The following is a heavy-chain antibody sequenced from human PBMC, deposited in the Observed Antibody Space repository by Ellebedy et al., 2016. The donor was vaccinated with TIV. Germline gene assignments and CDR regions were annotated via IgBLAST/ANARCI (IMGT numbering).Heavy chain of an antibody. CDR2: MKEDGSET. D-gene: IGHD3-16*01. J-gene: IGHJ4*02. CDR3: GRGGGAPDY. V-gene: IGHV3-7*01. CDR1: GFTFANYW. Sequence: PGGSLRLSCAAPGFTFANYWMTWVRQAPGKGLEWVASMKEDGSETYYVASVKGRFTVSRDNAKNSLYLQMNSLRVEDTAVYYCGRGGGAPDYWGLGTMVTVSS.